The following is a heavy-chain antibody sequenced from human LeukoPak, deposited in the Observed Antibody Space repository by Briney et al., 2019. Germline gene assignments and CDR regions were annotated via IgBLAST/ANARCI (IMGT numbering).Heavy chain of an antibody. V-gene: IGHV3-23*01. CDR2: ISGSGGRT. Sequence: GGSLRLSCAASGFTFSSYAMSWVRQAPGKGLEWVSAISGSGGRTYYADSVKGRFTISRDNSKNTLFLQMNSLKTEDTAVYYCAKDPKFYDYPRAFDIWGQGTMVTVSS. CDR1: GFTFSSYA. D-gene: IGHD3-16*01. CDR3: AKDPKFYDYPRAFDI. J-gene: IGHJ3*02.